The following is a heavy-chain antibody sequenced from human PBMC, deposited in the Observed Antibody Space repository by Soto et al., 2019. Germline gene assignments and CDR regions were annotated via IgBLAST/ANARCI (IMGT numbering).Heavy chain of an antibody. CDR1: DSISTYY. CDR3: TSDYTLRSYCFDY. J-gene: IGHJ4*02. D-gene: IGHD2-2*02. CDR2: IYYLGRT. Sequence: SETLSLTCTVDSISTYYWNWIRQTPGKGLEWIGYIYYLGRTNYNRSLKSRVTISIDMSKDQFSLRLNSVTAADTAVYYCTSDYTLRSYCFDYWGRGSLVTVSS. V-gene: IGHV4-59*01.